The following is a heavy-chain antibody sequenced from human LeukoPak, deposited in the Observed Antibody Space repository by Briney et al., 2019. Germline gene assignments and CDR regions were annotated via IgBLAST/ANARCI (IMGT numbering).Heavy chain of an antibody. CDR2: ISYDGSNK. J-gene: IGHJ3*02. CDR1: GFTFSSYA. CDR3: AREGYYDSSAFDI. V-gene: IGHV3-30-3*01. D-gene: IGHD3-22*01. Sequence: GGSLRLSCAASGFTFSSYAMHWVRQAPGKGLEWVAVISYDGSNKYYADSVKGRFTISRDNSKSTLYLQMNSLRAEDTAVYYCAREGYYDSSAFDIWGQGTMVTVSS.